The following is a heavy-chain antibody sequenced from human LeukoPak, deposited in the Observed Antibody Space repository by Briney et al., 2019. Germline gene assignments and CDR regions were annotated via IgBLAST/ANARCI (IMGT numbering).Heavy chain of an antibody. J-gene: IGHJ4*02. CDR2: IYYSGST. CDR3: AREYYYYDIHYFDY. CDR1: GGSISSYY. Sequence: SETLSLTCTVSGGSISSYYWSWIRQPPGKGLEWIGSIYYSGSTYYNPSLKSRVTISVDTSKNQFSLKLSSVTAADTAVYYCAREYYYYDIHYFDYWGQGTLVTVSS. D-gene: IGHD3-22*01. V-gene: IGHV4-39*07.